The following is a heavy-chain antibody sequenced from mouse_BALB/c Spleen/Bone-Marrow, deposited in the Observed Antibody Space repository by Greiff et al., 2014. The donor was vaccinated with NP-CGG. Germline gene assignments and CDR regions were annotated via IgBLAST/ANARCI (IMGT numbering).Heavy chain of an antibody. CDR1: GYTFTSYW. D-gene: IGHD2-14*01. CDR3: SRDYGFDSGVAWLVY. V-gene: IGHV1S81*02. CDR2: INPSNGRT. J-gene: IGHJ3*01. Sequence: VQLQQSGAELVKPGASVKLSCKASGYTFTSYWMHWVKQRPGQGLEWIGEINPSNGRTNYNEKFKSKATLTVDISSGTAYMQLSSLTSEDSAVYYCSRDYGFDSGVAWLVYWGQGALVTVSA.